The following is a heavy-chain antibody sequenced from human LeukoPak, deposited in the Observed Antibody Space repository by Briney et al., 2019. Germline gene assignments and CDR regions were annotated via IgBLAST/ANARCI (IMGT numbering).Heavy chain of an antibody. CDR1: GGSFSGYY. CDR3: ARRGSRLYYYYYGMDV. Sequence: ASETLSLTCAVYGGSFSGYYWSWIRQPPGKGLEWIGEINHSGSTNYNPSLKSRVTISVDTSKNQFSLKLSSVTAADTAVYYCARRGSRLYYYYYGMDVWGQGTTVTVSS. V-gene: IGHV4-34*01. J-gene: IGHJ6*02. D-gene: IGHD6-25*01. CDR2: INHSGST.